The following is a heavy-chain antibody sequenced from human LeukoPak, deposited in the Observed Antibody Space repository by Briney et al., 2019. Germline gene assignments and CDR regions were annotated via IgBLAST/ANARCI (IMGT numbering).Heavy chain of an antibody. CDR3: ARDLYYYDSSGYHDVFDI. V-gene: IGHV1-18*01. CDR2: ISAYHGNT. D-gene: IGHD3-22*01. Sequence: GASVKVSCKASGGTFSSYAISWVRQAPGQGLEWMGWISAYHGNTYYAQKLQGRVTLTTDTSTNTAYMELRSLRSDDTAVYYCARDLYYYDSSGYHDVFDIWGQGTMVTVSS. CDR1: GGTFSSYA. J-gene: IGHJ3*02.